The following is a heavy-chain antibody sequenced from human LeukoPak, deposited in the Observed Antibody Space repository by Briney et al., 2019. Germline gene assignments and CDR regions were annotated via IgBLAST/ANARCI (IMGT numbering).Heavy chain of an antibody. CDR3: ARRLTQYDCFDP. Sequence: SQTLSLTCAISGDSLSSNSVTRNWIRQSPSRCLEWLGRTYYRSTWYNDYAVSVRGRITVNPDTSKNQFSLHLNSVTPEDTAVYYCARRLTQYDCFDPWGQGILVTVSS. D-gene: IGHD2-2*01. V-gene: IGHV6-1*01. J-gene: IGHJ5*02. CDR2: TYYRSTWYN. CDR1: GDSLSSNSVT.